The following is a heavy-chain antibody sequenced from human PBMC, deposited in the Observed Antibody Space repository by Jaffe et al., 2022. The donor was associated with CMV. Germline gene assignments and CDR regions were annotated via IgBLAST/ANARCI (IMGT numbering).Heavy chain of an antibody. V-gene: IGHV4-39*01. J-gene: IGHJ4*02. CDR2: IYYSGST. CDR3: ARHWGSYPHSSPIDY. CDR1: GGSISSSSYY. D-gene: IGHD6-13*01. Sequence: QLQLQESGPGLVKPSETLSLTCTVSGGSISSSSYYWGWIRQPPGKGLEWIGSIYYSGSTYYNPSLKSRVTISVDTSKNQFSLKLSSVTAADTAVYYCARHWGSYPHSSPIDYWGQGTLVTVSS.